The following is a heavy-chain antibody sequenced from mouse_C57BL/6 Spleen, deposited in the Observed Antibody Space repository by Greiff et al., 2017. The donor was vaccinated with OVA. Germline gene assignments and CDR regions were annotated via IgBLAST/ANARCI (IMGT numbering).Heavy chain of an antibody. CDR2: INPGSGGT. CDR3: AREGGGSGYFDY. CDR1: GYAFTNYL. D-gene: IGHD1-1*01. Sequence: QVQLQPSGAELVRPGTSVKVSCKASGYAFTNYLIEWVKQRPGQGLEWIGVINPGSGGTNYNEKFKGKATLTADKSSSTAYMQLSSLTSEDSAVYCCAREGGGSGYFDYWGQGTTLTVSS. J-gene: IGHJ2*01. V-gene: IGHV1-54*01.